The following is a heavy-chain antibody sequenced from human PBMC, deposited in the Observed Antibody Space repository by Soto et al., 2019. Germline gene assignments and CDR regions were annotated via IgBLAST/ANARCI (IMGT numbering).Heavy chain of an antibody. CDR3: ARDKYYGSGSYWSYYYYYMDV. J-gene: IGHJ6*03. Sequence: EVQLVESGGGLVQPGGSLRLSCAASGFTFSSYWMSWVRQAPGKGLEWVANIKQDGSEKYYVDSVKGRFTISRDNAKNSLYLQMNSLRAEDTAVYYCARDKYYGSGSYWSYYYYYMDVWGKGTTVTVSS. CDR1: GFTFSSYW. D-gene: IGHD3-10*01. V-gene: IGHV3-7*01. CDR2: IKQDGSEK.